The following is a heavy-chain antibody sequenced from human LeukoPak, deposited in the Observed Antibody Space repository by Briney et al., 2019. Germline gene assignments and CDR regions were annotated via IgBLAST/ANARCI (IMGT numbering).Heavy chain of an antibody. CDR1: GYTFTSYG. Sequence: ASVQVSCKSSGYTFTSYGVSWVRQAPGQGLERMGWISPYSGNTNYAQKLQGRVTMSTDTSTSTAYIELRSLRSDDTAVYYCARDPDIILVPAAMINDYWGQGTLVTVSS. CDR3: ARDPDIILVPAAMINDY. D-gene: IGHD2-2*01. V-gene: IGHV1-18*01. J-gene: IGHJ4*02. CDR2: ISPYSGNT.